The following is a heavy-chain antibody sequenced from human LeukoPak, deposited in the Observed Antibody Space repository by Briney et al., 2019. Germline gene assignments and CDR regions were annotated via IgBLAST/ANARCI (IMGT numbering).Heavy chain of an antibody. V-gene: IGHV4-39*07. CDR3: ARDWAITFGGVIVEQFDY. J-gene: IGHJ4*02. D-gene: IGHD3-16*02. Sequence: SETLSLTCTVSGGSISSSSYYWGWLRQPPGKGLEWIGSIYYSGSTYYNPSLKSRVTISLDTSKNQFSLKLSSVTAADTAVYYCARDWAITFGGVIVEQFDYWGQGTLVTVSS. CDR1: GGSISSSSYY. CDR2: IYYSGST.